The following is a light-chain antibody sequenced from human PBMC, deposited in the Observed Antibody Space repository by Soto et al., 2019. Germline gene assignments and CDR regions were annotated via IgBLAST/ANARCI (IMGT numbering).Light chain of an antibody. J-gene: IGKJ4*01. CDR3: QQRSKWPLT. CDR1: QSVTSN. CDR2: GVS. V-gene: IGKV3-11*01. Sequence: EIVLTQSSATLSLSPGERATLSCRASQSVTSNALAWYQQKPGQAPRLLIYGVSSRATGIPDRFSGSGSGTDFPLTISSLAPEDFAVYYCQQRSKWPLTFGGGTKVEIK.